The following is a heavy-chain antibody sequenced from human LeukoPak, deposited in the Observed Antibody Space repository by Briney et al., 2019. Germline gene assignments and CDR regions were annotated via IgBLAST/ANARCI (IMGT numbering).Heavy chain of an antibody. CDR1: GGAFRGYY. Sequence: SETLSLTCAVYGGAFRGYYWSWIRQPPGKGREWIGEINHCGSTNYNPSLTSRVTKPVDTSKNQSALMRSSVVAAYAAVYYCACGVGEDAFDIWGQGTMVTVSS. J-gene: IGHJ3*02. D-gene: IGHD3-10*01. CDR3: ACGVGEDAFDI. CDR2: INHCGST. V-gene: IGHV4-34*01.